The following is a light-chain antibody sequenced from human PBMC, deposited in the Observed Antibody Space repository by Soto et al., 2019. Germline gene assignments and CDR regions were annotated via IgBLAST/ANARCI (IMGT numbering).Light chain of an antibody. CDR1: QDISNY. CDR2: AAS. Sequence: PSSLPAAVGDRVTTACRASQDISNYLAWYQQKPGRAPKLLIFAASTLQSGVPSRFSGSGSGTEFTLTISSLQPEDVATYYCQKYDSAPAWTFGQGTKVDIK. CDR3: QKYDSAPAWT. J-gene: IGKJ1*01. V-gene: IGKV1-27*01.